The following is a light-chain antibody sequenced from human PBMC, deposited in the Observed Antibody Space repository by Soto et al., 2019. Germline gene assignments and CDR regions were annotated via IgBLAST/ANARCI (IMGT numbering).Light chain of an antibody. J-gene: IGKJ1*01. V-gene: IGKV1-17*01. CDR3: LQHNSYPRT. Sequence: DIQMTQSPSSLSASVGDRVTITCRASQGIRDALGWYQQKPGKAPKRLIYAASSLQSGVPSRFSGSGSGTEFPLTISSLQPEDFATYYCLQHNSYPRTFGQGTKVEIK. CDR1: QGIRDA. CDR2: AAS.